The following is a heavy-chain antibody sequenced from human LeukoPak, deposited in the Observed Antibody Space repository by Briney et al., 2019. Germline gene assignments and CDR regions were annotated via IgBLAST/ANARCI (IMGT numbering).Heavy chain of an antibody. CDR1: GGSFSNYY. J-gene: IGHJ4*02. V-gene: IGHV4-34*01. CDR2: INHSGST. CDR3: ARVYSYGFSSVNY. Sequence: PSETLSLTCAVYGGSFSNYYWSWIRQPPGEGLEWIGEINHSGSTNYSPSLKSRVTISIDTSKNQFSLKLSSVTAADTAIYYCARVYSYGFSSVNYWGQGTQVTVSS. D-gene: IGHD5-18*01.